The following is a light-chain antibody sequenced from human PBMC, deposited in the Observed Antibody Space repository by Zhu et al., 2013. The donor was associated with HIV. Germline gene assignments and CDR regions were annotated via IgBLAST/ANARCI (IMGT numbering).Light chain of an antibody. Sequence: QSALTQPASVSGSPGQSITVSCTGTSSDVGGYNYVSWYQQHPGKAPKLIMFDVSTRPSGVPDRFSGSKSDNTASLTVSGLQAEDEADYYCSSYRSSSTVFGTGTKVTFL. J-gene: IGLJ1*01. CDR2: DVS. CDR3: SSYRSSSTV. V-gene: IGLV2-14*01. CDR1: SSDVGGYNY.